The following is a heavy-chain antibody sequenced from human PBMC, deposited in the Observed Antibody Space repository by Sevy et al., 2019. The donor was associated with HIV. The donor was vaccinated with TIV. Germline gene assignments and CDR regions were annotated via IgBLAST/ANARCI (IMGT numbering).Heavy chain of an antibody. CDR3: ARARITGTNDAFDI. V-gene: IGHV4-59*01. Sequence: SETLSLTCTVSGGSISSYYWSWIRQPPGKGLEWIGYIYYSGSTNYNPSLKSRVTISVDTSKTQFSLKLSSVTAADTAGYYCARARITGTNDAFDIWCQGTMVTISS. CDR1: GGSISSYY. J-gene: IGHJ3*02. D-gene: IGHD1-20*01. CDR2: IYYSGST.